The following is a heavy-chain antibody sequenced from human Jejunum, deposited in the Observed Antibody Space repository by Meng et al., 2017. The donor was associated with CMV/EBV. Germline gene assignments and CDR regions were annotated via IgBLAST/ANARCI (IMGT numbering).Heavy chain of an antibody. D-gene: IGHD1-7*01. CDR3: ARHRGETVGITYSYYDLDV. CDR2: IYETGTT. V-gene: IGHV4-4*02. CDR1: SPW. Sequence: SPWWSWVRQPPGKGLEWIGEIYETGTTNYNLSLKSRVTISVAKSKNQFSLNLSSVTAADTAVYYCARHRGETVGITYSYYDLDVWGQGTTVTVSS. J-gene: IGHJ6*02.